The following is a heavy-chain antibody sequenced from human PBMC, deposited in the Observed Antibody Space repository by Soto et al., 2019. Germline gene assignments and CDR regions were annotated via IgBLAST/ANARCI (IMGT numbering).Heavy chain of an antibody. CDR2: IYPGDSDT. CDR3: ARSMVRGVTRKNLDYYYYYGMDV. Sequence: PGESLKISCKGSGYSFTSYWIGWVRQMPGKGLEWMGIIYPGDSDTRYSPSFQGQVTISADKSISTAYLQWSSLKASDTAMYYCARSMVRGVTRKNLDYYYYYGMDVWGQGTTVTVSS. CDR1: GYSFTSYW. D-gene: IGHD3-10*01. J-gene: IGHJ6*02. V-gene: IGHV5-51*01.